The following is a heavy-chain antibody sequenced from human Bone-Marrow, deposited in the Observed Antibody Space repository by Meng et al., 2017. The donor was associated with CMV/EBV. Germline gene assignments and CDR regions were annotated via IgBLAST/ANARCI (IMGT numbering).Heavy chain of an antibody. D-gene: IGHD3-9*01. Sequence: GGSLRLSCAASGFTFDDYAMHWVRQAPGKGLEWVSGISWNSGSIGYADSVKGRFTISRDNAKNSLYLQMNSLRAEDTALYYCAKARFLTGNYGMDVWGQGTTVNGAS. CDR1: GFTFDDYA. J-gene: IGHJ6*01. V-gene: IGHV3-9*01. CDR3: AKARFLTGNYGMDV. CDR2: ISWNSGSI.